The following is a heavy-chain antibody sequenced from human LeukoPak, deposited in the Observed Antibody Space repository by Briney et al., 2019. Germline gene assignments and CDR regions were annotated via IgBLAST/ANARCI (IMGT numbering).Heavy chain of an antibody. D-gene: IGHD4-17*01. J-gene: IGHJ6*02. V-gene: IGHV3-23*01. CDR3: ARGRRYGDLDYAKDA. CDR1: GFTFSTYA. CDR2: ISGSGIST. Sequence: QPGGSLRLSCAGSGFTFSTYALSWVRQAPGKGLEWVSEISGSGISTYYADSVKGRFTVSRDNSKNTVFLQMNSLRVEDTAVFYCARGRRYGDLDYAKDAWGQGTTVTVSS.